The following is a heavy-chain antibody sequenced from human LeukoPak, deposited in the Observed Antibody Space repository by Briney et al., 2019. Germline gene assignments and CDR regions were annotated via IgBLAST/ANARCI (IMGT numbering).Heavy chain of an antibody. Sequence: SQTLSLTCAVSGGSISSGGYSWSWIRQPPGKGLEWIGYIYHSGSTYYNPSLKSRVTISVDRSKNQFPLKLSSVTAADTAVYYCARVLGYCSGGSCSDWFDPWGQGTLVTVSS. CDR2: IYHSGST. CDR3: ARVLGYCSGGSCSDWFDP. CDR1: GGSISSGGYS. V-gene: IGHV4-30-2*01. D-gene: IGHD2-15*01. J-gene: IGHJ5*02.